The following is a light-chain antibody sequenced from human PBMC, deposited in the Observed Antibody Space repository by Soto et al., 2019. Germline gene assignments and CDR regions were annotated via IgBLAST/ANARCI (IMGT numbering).Light chain of an antibody. CDR3: QQYGDSPGT. Sequence: EIVLTQSPGTLSLSPGERGTLSCRASQSVSDHYFAWYQQKPGQVPSLLIYDTSRRATSVPDRVTGSGSGTDFALTISRVEAEDFQMYFDQQYGDSPGTFGQGTKVDIK. CDR2: DTS. V-gene: IGKV3-20*01. J-gene: IGKJ1*01. CDR1: QSVSDHY.